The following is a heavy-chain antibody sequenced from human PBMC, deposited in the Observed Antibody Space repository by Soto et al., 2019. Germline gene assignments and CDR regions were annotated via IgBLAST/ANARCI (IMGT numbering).Heavy chain of an antibody. Sequence: QVQLVQSGAEVKNPGASVKVSCKASGYTFTRYGIGWARQAPGQGLEWMGWINTYNGNTNYAQNVQGRVTLTTDTTXSTAYMELRSLRSNDTAIYYCAMVDVYVTPSPQDVWGQGTTVIVSS. CDR1: GYTFTRYG. D-gene: IGHD3-16*01. J-gene: IGHJ6*02. CDR2: INTYNGNT. V-gene: IGHV1-18*01. CDR3: AMVDVYVTPSPQDV.